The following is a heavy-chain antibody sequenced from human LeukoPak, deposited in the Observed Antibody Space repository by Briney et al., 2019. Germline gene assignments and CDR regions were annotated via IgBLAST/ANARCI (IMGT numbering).Heavy chain of an antibody. J-gene: IGHJ4*02. CDR1: GGSFSGYY. Sequence: XETLSLTCAVYGGSFSGYYWSWIRQPPGKGLEWIGEINHSGSTNYNPSLKSRVTISVDTSKNQFSLKLSSVTAADTAVYYCARMRYDSSGYYFSSLDYWGQGTLVTVS. CDR3: ARMRYDSSGYYFSSLDY. D-gene: IGHD3-22*01. V-gene: IGHV4-34*01. CDR2: INHSGST.